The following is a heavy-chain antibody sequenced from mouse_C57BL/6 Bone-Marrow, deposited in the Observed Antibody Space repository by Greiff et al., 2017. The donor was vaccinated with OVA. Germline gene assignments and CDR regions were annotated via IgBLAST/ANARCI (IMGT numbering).Heavy chain of an antibody. Sequence: VQLQQSGAELARPGASVKLSCKASGYTFTSYGISWVKQSPGQGLEWIGEIYPRSGNTYYNEKFKGKATLTADKSSSTAYLELRSLTSEDSAVYFCARGGGYYAYAMDYWGQGTSVTVSS. V-gene: IGHV1-81*01. D-gene: IGHD2-3*01. CDR1: GYTFTSYG. CDR3: ARGGGYYAYAMDY. J-gene: IGHJ4*01. CDR2: IYPRSGNT.